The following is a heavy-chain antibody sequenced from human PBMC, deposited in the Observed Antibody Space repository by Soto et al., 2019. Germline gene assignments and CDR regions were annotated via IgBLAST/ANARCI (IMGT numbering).Heavy chain of an antibody. V-gene: IGHV4-34*01. CDR1: GGSFSGYY. D-gene: IGHD6-19*01. CDR2: INHSGST. J-gene: IGHJ1*01. Sequence: SETLSLTCAVYGGSFSGYYWSWIRQPPGKGLEWIGEINHSGSTNYNPSLKSRVTISVDTSKNQFSLKLSSVTAADTAVYYCARPSIAVAGRYLQHWGQGTLVTVSS. CDR3: ARPSIAVAGRYLQH.